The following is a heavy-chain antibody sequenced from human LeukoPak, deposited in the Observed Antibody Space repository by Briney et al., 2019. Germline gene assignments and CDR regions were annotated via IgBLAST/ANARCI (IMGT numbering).Heavy chain of an antibody. Sequence: SETLSLTCTVSGVSISTYYWSWIRQSPERGLEWIGYLTPSGSTNYKPSLKSRVTISVDTSKNQFSLKLSSVIAADTAVYYCAQKLWDAFDIWGQGTMVTVSS. J-gene: IGHJ3*02. CDR1: GVSISTYY. D-gene: IGHD2-21*01. V-gene: IGHV4-4*08. CDR3: AQKLWDAFDI. CDR2: LTPSGST.